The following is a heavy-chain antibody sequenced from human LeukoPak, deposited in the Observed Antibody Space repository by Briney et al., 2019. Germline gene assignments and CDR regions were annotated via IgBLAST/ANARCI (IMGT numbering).Heavy chain of an antibody. J-gene: IGHJ2*01. D-gene: IGHD4-17*01. CDR2: ISWNSGSI. CDR3: AKDIATTPAWYFDL. CDR1: GFTFDGYA. V-gene: IGHV3-9*01. Sequence: GRSLRLSCAASGFTFDGYAMHWVRQAPGKGLEWVSGISWNSGSIGYADSVKGRFTISRDNAKNSLYLQMNSLRAEDTALYYCAKDIATTPAWYFDLWGRGTLVTVSS.